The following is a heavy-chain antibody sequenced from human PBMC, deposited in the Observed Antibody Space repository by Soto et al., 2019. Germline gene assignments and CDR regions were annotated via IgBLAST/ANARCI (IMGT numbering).Heavy chain of an antibody. CDR2: ISGSGAGT. D-gene: IGHD2-15*01. V-gene: IGHV3-23*01. Sequence: EVQLLEAGGGLVQPGGSLRLSCAASGFTFNRFALIWVRQAPGKGLEWVTGISGSGAGTYDADSVKGRFTVSRDNSKKTLYLQMNSLGAEDTAVYVCAKAGGEYCSGGTCYLDYWGQGTLVTVSS. CDR1: GFTFNRFA. J-gene: IGHJ4*02. CDR3: AKAGGEYCSGGTCYLDY.